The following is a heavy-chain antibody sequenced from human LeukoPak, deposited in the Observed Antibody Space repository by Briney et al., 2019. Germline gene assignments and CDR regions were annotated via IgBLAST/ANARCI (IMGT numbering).Heavy chain of an antibody. CDR1: GYTFTSYD. J-gene: IGHJ3*02. CDR3: AKISGYYGDDAFDI. Sequence: PSVKVSCKASGYTFTSYDINWVRQATGQGLEWMGWMNPNSGNTGYAQKFQGRVTMTRDTSTSTVYMELSSLRSEDTAVYYCAKISGYYGDDAFDIWGQGTMVTVSS. CDR2: MNPNSGNT. D-gene: IGHD3-22*01. V-gene: IGHV1-8*01.